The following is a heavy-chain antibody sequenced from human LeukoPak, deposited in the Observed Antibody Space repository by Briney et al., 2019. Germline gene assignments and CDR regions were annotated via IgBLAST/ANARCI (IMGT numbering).Heavy chain of an antibody. CDR2: ISISSSTI. J-gene: IGHJ4*02. CDR3: ARGETAVTSYLHF. V-gene: IGHV3-48*02. CDR1: GFTFSSYS. D-gene: IGHD4-17*01. Sequence: PGGSLRLSCAASGFTFSSYSMNWVRQAPGKGLEWVSYISISSSTIYYADSVKGRFTISRDNAKNSLYLQMNSLRDEDTAVYYCARGETAVTSYLHFWGQGTLVTVSS.